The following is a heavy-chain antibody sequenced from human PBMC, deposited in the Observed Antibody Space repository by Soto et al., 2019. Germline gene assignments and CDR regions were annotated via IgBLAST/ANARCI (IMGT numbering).Heavy chain of an antibody. CDR3: ARSYPLSPFDY. J-gene: IGHJ4*02. CDR1: GGSISSGTYY. CDR2: IYYSGST. D-gene: IGHD3-16*02. V-gene: IGHV4-39*07. Sequence: SETLSLTCTVSGGSISSGTYYWGWIRQPPGKGLEWIGSIYYSGSTYYNLSLKSRVTISVDTSKNQFSLKLSSVTAADTAVYYCARSYPLSPFDYWGQGTLVTVSS.